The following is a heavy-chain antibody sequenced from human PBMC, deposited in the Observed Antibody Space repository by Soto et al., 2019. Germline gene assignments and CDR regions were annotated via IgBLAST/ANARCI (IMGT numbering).Heavy chain of an antibody. CDR2: ISGSGGST. Sequence: GGPLRLSCAACGFTFSSYAMSWVRQAPGKGLEWVSAISGSGGSTYYADSVKGRFTIPRDNSKNTLYLQMNSLRAEDTAVYYCAKYSSLRRYGMDVWGQGTTVTVSS. CDR1: GFTFSSYA. V-gene: IGHV3-23*01. J-gene: IGHJ6*02. CDR3: AKYSSLRRYGMDV. D-gene: IGHD6-13*01.